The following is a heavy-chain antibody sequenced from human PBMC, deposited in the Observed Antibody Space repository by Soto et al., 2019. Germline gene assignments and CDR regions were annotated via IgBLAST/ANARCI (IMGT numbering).Heavy chain of an antibody. CDR2: INHSGST. Sequence: SETLSLTCAVYGGSFSGYYWSWIRQPPGKGLEWIGEINHSGSTNYNPSLKSRVTISVDTSKNQFSLKLSSVTAADTAVYYCARGTLHLYDFWSGYYREAFDYWGQGTLVTVSS. CDR3: ARGTLHLYDFWSGYYREAFDY. CDR1: GGSFSGYY. V-gene: IGHV4-34*01. D-gene: IGHD3-3*01. J-gene: IGHJ4*02.